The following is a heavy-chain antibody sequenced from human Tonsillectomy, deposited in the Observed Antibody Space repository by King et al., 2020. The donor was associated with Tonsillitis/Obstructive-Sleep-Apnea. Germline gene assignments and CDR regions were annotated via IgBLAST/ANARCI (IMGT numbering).Heavy chain of an antibody. D-gene: IGHD5-12*01. CDR3: ARDYEGDYFDY. CDR1: GFTFSSYG. J-gene: IGHJ4*02. Sequence: VQLVESGGGVVQPGRSLRLSSAASGFTFSSYGMHWVRQAPGKGLEWVAVIWYDGSNKYYADSVKGRFTISRDNSKNTLYLQMNSLRAEDTAVYYCARDYEGDYFDYWGQGTLVTVSS. CDR2: IWYDGSNK. V-gene: IGHV3-33*01.